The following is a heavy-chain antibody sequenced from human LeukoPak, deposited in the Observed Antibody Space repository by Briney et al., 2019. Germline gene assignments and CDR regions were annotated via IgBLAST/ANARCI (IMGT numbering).Heavy chain of an antibody. D-gene: IGHD6-13*01. J-gene: IGHJ4*02. CDR3: ARGGGSWYGIDY. CDR1: GFTFSSYE. CDR2: ISSSGSTI. V-gene: IGHV3-48*03. Sequence: GGSLRLSCAASGFTFSSYEMNWVRQAPGKGLEWVSYISSSGSTIYYADSVKGRFTISRDNAKNSLYQQMNSLRAEDTAVYYCARGGGSWYGIDYWGQGTLVTVSS.